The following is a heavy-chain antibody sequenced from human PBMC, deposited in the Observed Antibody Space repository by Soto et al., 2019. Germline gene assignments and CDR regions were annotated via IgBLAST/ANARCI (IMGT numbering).Heavy chain of an antibody. D-gene: IGHD3-10*01. V-gene: IGHV3-30-3*01. CDR1: GFTFSSYA. J-gene: IGHJ6*02. CDR2: ISYDGSNK. Sequence: PGGSLRLSCAASGFTFSSYAMHWVRQAPGKGLEWVAVISYDGSNKYYADSVKGRFTISRDNSKNTLYLQMNSLRAEDTAVYYCAREVNYYGSGSYYYDYYYYGMDVWGQGTTVT. CDR3: AREVNYYGSGSYYYDYYYYGMDV.